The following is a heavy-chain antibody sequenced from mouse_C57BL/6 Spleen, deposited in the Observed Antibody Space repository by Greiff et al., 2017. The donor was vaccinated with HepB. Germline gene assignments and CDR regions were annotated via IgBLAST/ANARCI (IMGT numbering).Heavy chain of an antibody. CDR1: GYTFTSYW. CDR3: ARSDDYGSSLIDD. D-gene: IGHD1-1*01. CDR2: IDPSDSDT. Sequence: VQLQQSGAELVRPGSSVKLSCKASGYTFTSYWMHWVQQRPIQGLEWIGNIDPSDSDTHYNQKFKDKATLTVDKSSNTAYMQLISQTSEDSAVDYWARSDDYGSSLIDDWGQGTTLTVSS. J-gene: IGHJ2*01. V-gene: IGHV1-52*01.